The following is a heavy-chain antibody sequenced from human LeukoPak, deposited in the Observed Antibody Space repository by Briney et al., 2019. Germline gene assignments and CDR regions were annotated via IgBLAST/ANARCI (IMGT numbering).Heavy chain of an antibody. D-gene: IGHD2-2*01. CDR1: GFTFSSYA. V-gene: IGHV3-30-3*01. Sequence: GRSLRLSCAASGFTFSSYAMHWVRQAPGKGLEWVAVISYDGSNKYYADSVKGRFTVSRDNSKNTLYLQMNSLRAEDTAVYYCARDGSGGYQDFDYWGQGTLVTVSS. CDR3: ARDGSGGYQDFDY. J-gene: IGHJ4*02. CDR2: ISYDGSNK.